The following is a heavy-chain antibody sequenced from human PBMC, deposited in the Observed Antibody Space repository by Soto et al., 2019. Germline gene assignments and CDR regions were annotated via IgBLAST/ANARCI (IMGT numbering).Heavy chain of an antibody. CDR1: GITVSNVW. D-gene: IGHD3-16*01. Sequence: PVGDLILSCAASGITVSNVWMTWIRQAPGKGLEWVGRSKSKADGSTKEYGTPVKDTFIISRDDSKNTVDLQMHALRTEDTAFYYCATPRPGSHGYSFWGHGALVTVSS. CDR3: ATPRPGSHGYSF. V-gene: IGHV3-15*01. CDR2: SKSKADGSTK. J-gene: IGHJ4*01.